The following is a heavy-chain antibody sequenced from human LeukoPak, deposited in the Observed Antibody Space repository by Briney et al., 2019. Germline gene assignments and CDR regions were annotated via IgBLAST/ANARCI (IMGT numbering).Heavy chain of an antibody. V-gene: IGHV4-59*01. CDR3: ARGRNLEWFDY. CDR2: IYYSGST. J-gene: IGHJ5*01. CDR1: GDSFRSYY. D-gene: IGHD3-3*01. Sequence: PSETLSLTCTVSGDSFRSYYWSWIRQPPGKGLEWIGYIYYSGSTNYNPSLKSRVTISVDTSKNQFSLKLNSVTAADTAVYYCARGRNLEWFDYWGQGTLVAVSS.